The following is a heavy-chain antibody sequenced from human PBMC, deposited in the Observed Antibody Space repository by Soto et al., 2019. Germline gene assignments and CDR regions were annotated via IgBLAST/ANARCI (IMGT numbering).Heavy chain of an antibody. Sequence: GXSLRLSCAASGFTFSSYWMHWVRQAPGKGLEYVSAISSNGGSTYYANSVKGRFTISRDNSKNTLYLQMGSLRAEDMAVYYCARGPGYYFDYWGQGTLVTVSS. V-gene: IGHV3-64*01. J-gene: IGHJ4*02. CDR1: GFTFSSYW. CDR3: ARGPGYYFDY. CDR2: ISSNGGST.